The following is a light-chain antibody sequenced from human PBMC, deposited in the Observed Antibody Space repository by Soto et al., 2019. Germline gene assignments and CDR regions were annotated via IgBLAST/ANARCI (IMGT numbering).Light chain of an antibody. CDR3: SGWDVSRSGPV. V-gene: IGLV1-44*01. Sequence: QSVLTQPPSASGTPGQRVTISCSGSTSNIGSRTVNWYQQLPGTTPKLLIYNDDKRPSWVPDRFSASKSGTSASLAISGLQSEDEADYYCSGWDVSRSGPVFGGGTKLTVL. CDR2: NDD. J-gene: IGLJ2*01. CDR1: TSNIGSRT.